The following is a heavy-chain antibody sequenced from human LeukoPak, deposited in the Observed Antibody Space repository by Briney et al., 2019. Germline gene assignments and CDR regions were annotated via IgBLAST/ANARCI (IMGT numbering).Heavy chain of an antibody. CDR3: ARADYSSTWSHDYYYMDV. V-gene: IGHV4-38-2*02. Sequence: SETLSLTCTVSGYSISSGYYWGWIRQPPGKGLEWIGSIYHSGSTYYNPSLKSRVTISVDTSKNQFCLKLSSVTAADTAVYYCARADYSSTWSHDYYYMDVWGKGTTVTVSS. J-gene: IGHJ6*03. D-gene: IGHD6-13*01. CDR1: GYSISSGYY. CDR2: IYHSGST.